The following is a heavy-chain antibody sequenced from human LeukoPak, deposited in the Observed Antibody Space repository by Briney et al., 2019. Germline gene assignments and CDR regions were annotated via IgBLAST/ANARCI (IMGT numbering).Heavy chain of an antibody. Sequence: GGSLRLSCAASGFTFSSYAMSWVRQAPGKGLEWVSAISGSGGSTYYADSVKGRFTISRDNSKNSLYLQMNSLRAEGTAVYYCARTYSGSYPDYWGQGTLVTVSS. D-gene: IGHD1-26*01. CDR1: GFTFSSYA. V-gene: IGHV3-23*01. CDR2: ISGSGGST. J-gene: IGHJ4*02. CDR3: ARTYSGSYPDY.